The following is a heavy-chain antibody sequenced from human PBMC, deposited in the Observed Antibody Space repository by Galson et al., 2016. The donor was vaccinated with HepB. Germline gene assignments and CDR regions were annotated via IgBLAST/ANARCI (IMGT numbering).Heavy chain of an antibody. J-gene: IGHJ4*02. CDR3: ARDHVGAVTLDH. D-gene: IGHD1-26*01. CDR1: GFTFTSYW. V-gene: IGHV3-74*01. Sequence: SLRLSCAASGFTFTSYWMHWVRRAPGKGLVWVSHIDTDGGSIIYADSVRGRFTISRDNAKNTLYLQMNDLRAEDTAVYYCARDHVGAVTLDHWGQGTQVTVSS. CDR2: IDTDGGSI.